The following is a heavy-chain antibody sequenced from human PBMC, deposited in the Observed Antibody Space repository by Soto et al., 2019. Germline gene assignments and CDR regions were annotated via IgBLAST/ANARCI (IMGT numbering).Heavy chain of an antibody. CDR2: IYYSGST. V-gene: IGHV4-30-4*01. Sequence: QVQLQESGPGLVKPSQTLSLTCTVSGGSISSGDYYWSWIRQPPGKGLEWIGYIYYSGSTYYNPSLKSRVTISVDMSKNQFSLKLSFVTAADTAVYYCARGLRSTVTTYWYFDLWGRGTLVTVSS. D-gene: IGHD4-17*01. CDR3: ARGLRSTVTTYWYFDL. J-gene: IGHJ2*01. CDR1: GGSISSGDYY.